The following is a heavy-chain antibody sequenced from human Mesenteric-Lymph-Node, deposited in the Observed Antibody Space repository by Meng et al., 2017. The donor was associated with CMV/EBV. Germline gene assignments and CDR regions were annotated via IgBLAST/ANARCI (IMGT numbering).Heavy chain of an antibody. D-gene: IGHD5-24*01. V-gene: IGHV1-18*04. CDR3: AREVRWLLHNDY. J-gene: IGHJ4*02. CDR2: IIVSTGKT. CDR1: HYSFVDYA. Sequence: SCKTSHYSFVDYAISWVRQAPGQGIEWMGWIIVSTGKTNDAQNLQGRVTMTTDKTTNTAYMELRDLGSDDTAVYFCAREVRWLLHNDYWGQGTLVTVSS.